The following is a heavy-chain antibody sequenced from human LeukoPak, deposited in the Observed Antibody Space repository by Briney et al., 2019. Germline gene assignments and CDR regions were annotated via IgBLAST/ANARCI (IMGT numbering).Heavy chain of an antibody. Sequence: PGGSLRLSCVASGFTFSSYSMNWVRQAPGKGLEWVSYISSSSSTKYYADSVKGRFTISRDNAKNSLYLQMNSLRAEDTAVYYCARYDYGDYVVDYWGQGTLVTVSS. V-gene: IGHV3-48*04. CDR3: ARYDYGDYVVDY. D-gene: IGHD4-17*01. J-gene: IGHJ4*02. CDR1: GFTFSSYS. CDR2: ISSSSSTK.